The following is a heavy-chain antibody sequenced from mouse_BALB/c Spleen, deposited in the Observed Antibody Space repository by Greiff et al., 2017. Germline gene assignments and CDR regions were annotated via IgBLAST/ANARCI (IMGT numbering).Heavy chain of an antibody. CDR2: ISDGGSYT. J-gene: IGHJ3*01. CDR3: ARDSRERAWFAY. Sequence: EVQLQESGGGLVKPGGSLKLSCAASGFTFSDYYMYWVRQTPEKRLEWVATISDGGSYTYYPDSVKGRFTISRDNAKNNLYLQMSSLKSEDTAMYYCARDSRERAWFAYWGQGTLVTVSA. CDR1: GFTFSDYY. V-gene: IGHV5-4*02.